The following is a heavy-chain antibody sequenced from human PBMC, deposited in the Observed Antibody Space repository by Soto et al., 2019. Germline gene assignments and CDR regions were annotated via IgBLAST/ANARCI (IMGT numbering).Heavy chain of an antibody. CDR2: ISAYNGNT. J-gene: IGHJ4*02. CDR3: ARALRLLREAFDL. CDR1: GYTFTSSG. V-gene: IGHV1-18*01. Sequence: ASVKVSCKVSGYTFTSSGVSWVRQAPGQGLEWMGWISAYNGNTDYPQKLQGRVTMTTDTSTSTAYVELRSLRSDDTAVYYCARALRLLREAFDLWGQGTLVTVSS. D-gene: IGHD3-3*01.